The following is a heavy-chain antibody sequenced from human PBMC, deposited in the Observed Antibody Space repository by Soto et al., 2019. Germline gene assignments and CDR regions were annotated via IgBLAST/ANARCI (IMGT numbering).Heavy chain of an antibody. Sequence: QVQLQESGPGLVKPSETLSLTCAVSGDSINSVDYYWSWLRQPPGKGLEWIGYVYYSGNTNYNPSLKSRVSISLDRSKKQFSLKLRSVTAGDTAVYYCARSSYSSIAVTQFDSLGQGTRVIASS. CDR3: ARSSYSSIAVTQFDS. CDR2: VYYSGNT. D-gene: IGHD6-19*01. V-gene: IGHV4-61*08. CDR1: GDSINSVDYY. J-gene: IGHJ4*02.